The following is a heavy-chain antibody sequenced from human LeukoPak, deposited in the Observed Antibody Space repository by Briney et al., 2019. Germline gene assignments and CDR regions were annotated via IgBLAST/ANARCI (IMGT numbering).Heavy chain of an antibody. J-gene: IGHJ6*03. V-gene: IGHV3-9*01. CDR2: ISWNSGSM. CDR3: AKDHSYYYYYMDV. CDR1: GFTFGDYA. Sequence: GRSLRLSCAASGFTFGDYAMHWVRQAPGKGLEWVSGISWNSGSMGYADSVKGRFTISRDNAKNSLYLQMNSLRAEDTALYYCAKDHSYYYYYMDVWGKGTTVTVSS.